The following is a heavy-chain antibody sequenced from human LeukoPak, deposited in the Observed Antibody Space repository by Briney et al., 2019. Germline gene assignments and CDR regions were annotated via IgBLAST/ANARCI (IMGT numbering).Heavy chain of an antibody. D-gene: IGHD4/OR15-4a*01. J-gene: IGHJ3*02. CDR3: ARVSDYGNAFEI. CDR2: ISGSGGST. Sequence: PGGSLRLSCAASGFTFSSYAMSWVRQAPGKGLEWVSAISGSGGSTYYADSVKGRFTISRDNSKNTLYLQMNSLRAEDTAVYYCARVSDYGNAFEIWGLGTMVSVSS. CDR1: GFTFSSYA. V-gene: IGHV3-23*01.